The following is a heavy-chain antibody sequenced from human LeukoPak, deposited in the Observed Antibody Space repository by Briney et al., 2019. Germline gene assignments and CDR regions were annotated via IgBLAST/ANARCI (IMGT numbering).Heavy chain of an antibody. V-gene: IGHV3-30*18. D-gene: IGHD1/OR15-1a*01. Sequence: GGPLRLSCAASGFTFKSYVMHWVRQAPGRGLEWVAVISFDGSNKYSRDSVKGRFTISRDNSKNMLYLEMNNLRGEDTAVYYCAKELTMARGNLYFDSWGQGTLVTVSS. CDR3: AKELTMARGNLYFDS. CDR2: ISFDGSNK. CDR1: GFTFKSYV. J-gene: IGHJ4*02.